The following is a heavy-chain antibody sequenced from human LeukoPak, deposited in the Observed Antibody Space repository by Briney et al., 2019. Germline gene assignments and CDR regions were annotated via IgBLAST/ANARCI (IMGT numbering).Heavy chain of an antibody. CDR1: GFTFSSYA. J-gene: IGHJ4*02. CDR2: ISYDGSNK. D-gene: IGHD6-19*01. V-gene: IGHV3-30-3*01. Sequence: GGSLRLSCAASGFTFSSYAMHWVRQAPGKGLEWVAVISYDGSNKYYADSVKGRFTISRDNSKNTLYLQMNSLRAEDTAVYYCARAPRGWSDYFDYWGQGTLVTVSS. CDR3: ARAPRGWSDYFDY.